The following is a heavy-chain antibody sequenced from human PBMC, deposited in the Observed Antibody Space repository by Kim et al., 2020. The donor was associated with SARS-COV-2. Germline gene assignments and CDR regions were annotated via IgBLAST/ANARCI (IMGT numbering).Heavy chain of an antibody. J-gene: IGHJ4*01. Sequence: ASVKVSFKASGYTFSNYAMHWVRRAPGQRLEWMGWINAGSGNTEYSQKFQGRLIITRDTSASTAYMELSSLRSEDTAVYYCARGGAVLRFLEWLSSYFDY. D-gene: IGHD3-3*01. V-gene: IGHV1-3*01. CDR3: ARGGAVLRFLEWLSSYFDY. CDR1: GYTFSNYA. CDR2: INAGSGNT.